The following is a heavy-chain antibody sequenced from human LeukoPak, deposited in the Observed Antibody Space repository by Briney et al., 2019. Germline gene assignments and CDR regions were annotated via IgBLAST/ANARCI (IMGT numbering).Heavy chain of an antibody. D-gene: IGHD2-2*02. CDR1: GGTFSSYA. CDR2: IIPIFGTA. J-gene: IGHJ4*02. V-gene: IGHV1-69*13. Sequence: ASVKVSCKASGGTFSSYAISWVRQAPGQGLEWMGGIIPIFGTANYAQKFQGRVTITADESTSTAYMELSSLRSEDTAAYYCARDQWMGYCSSTSCYTLDWGQGTLVTVSS. CDR3: ARDQWMGYCSSTSCYTLD.